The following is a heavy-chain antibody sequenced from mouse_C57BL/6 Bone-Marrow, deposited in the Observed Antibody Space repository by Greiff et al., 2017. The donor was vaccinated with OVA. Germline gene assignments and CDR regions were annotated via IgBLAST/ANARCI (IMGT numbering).Heavy chain of an antibody. CDR2: INPNNGGT. Sequence: VQLQQSGPELVKPGASVKIPCKASGYTFTDYNMDWVKQSHGKSLEWIGDINPNNGGTIYNQKFKGKATLTVDKSSSTAYMELRSLTSEDTAVYYCARVAQATLAWFAYWGQGTLVTVSA. V-gene: IGHV1-18*01. D-gene: IGHD3-2*02. CDR3: ARVAQATLAWFAY. J-gene: IGHJ3*01. CDR1: GYTFTDYN.